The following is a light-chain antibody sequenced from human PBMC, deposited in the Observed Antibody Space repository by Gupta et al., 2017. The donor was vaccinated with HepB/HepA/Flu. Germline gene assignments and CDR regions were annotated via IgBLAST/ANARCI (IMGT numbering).Light chain of an antibody. V-gene: IGLV1-44*01. CDR3: AVWDTSLNAVV. J-gene: IGLJ2*01. CDR2: YND. CDR1: SSNVGSNN. Sequence: HSVLTKSTSIYGTPGQRVTISCSGSSSNVGSNNVNWYQQLPGTAPKLLIYYNDERPSGVPDRISGSKSGTSASLAISGLQSEDEADYYCAVWDTSLNAVVFGGGTKLTVL.